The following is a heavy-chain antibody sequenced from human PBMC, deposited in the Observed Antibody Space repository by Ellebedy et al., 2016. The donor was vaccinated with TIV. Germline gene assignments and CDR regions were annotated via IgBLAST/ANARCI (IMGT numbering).Heavy chain of an antibody. D-gene: IGHD3-10*01. CDR2: ISGTGGST. V-gene: IGHV3-23*01. CDR3: ARFPFDY. Sequence: GESLKISCAASGFTFTIYAMTWVRQAPGKGLEWVSAISGTGGSTYYAASVKGRFTISRDNAKRSLSLQMNSLRAEDTAVYYCARFPFDYWGQGTLVTVSS. J-gene: IGHJ4*02. CDR1: GFTFTIYA.